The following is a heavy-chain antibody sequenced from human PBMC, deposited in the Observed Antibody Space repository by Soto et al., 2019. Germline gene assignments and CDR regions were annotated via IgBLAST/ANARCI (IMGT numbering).Heavy chain of an antibody. CDR1: GFTLRTYT. Sequence: GGSLRLSCAASGFTLRTYTMNWVRQAPWKGLEWVSSISISSSDRYYADSVRGRFTISRDNAKNALYLQMNSLRADYTAVYFCVRGMNPLFGGQGTLVTVSS. J-gene: IGHJ4*01. CDR2: ISISSSDR. V-gene: IGHV3-21*06. CDR3: VRGMNPLF.